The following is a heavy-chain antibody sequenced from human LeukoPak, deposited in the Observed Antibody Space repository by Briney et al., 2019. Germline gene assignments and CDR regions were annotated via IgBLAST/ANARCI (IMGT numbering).Heavy chain of an antibody. V-gene: IGHV3-7*01. CDR3: ARYSGYNRREFDY. CDR1: EFTFSNYW. Sequence: GGSLRLSCADSEFTFSNYWMTWIRQAPGKGLEWVANIKQDGSETYYVDSVKGRFTISRDNAKKSVHLQMNSLTAEDTAVYYCARYSGYNRREFDYWGQGTLVTVSS. J-gene: IGHJ4*02. CDR2: IKQDGSET. D-gene: IGHD5-12*01.